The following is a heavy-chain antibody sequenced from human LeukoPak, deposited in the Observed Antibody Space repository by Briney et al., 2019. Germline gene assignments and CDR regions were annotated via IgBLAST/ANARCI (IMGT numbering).Heavy chain of an antibody. CDR3: ARGALDKCSGGSSYPAGEAY. CDR1: GGSISSGDYY. D-gene: IGHD2-15*01. CDR2: IYHTGST. J-gene: IGHJ4*02. V-gene: IGHV4-31*03. Sequence: SQTLSLTCTVSGGSISSGDYYWSWIRQHPGKGLEWIGYIYHTGSTYYNPSLKGRVTISVDTSKNQFSLKLSSVTAADTAVYYCARGALDKCSGGSSYPAGEAYWGQATLVTVSS.